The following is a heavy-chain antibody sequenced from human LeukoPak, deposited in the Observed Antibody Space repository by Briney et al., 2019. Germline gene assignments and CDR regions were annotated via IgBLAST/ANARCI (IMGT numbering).Heavy chain of an antibody. CDR2: IYYSGST. CDR1: GGFISSNNYY. CDR3: ARGRDQLLFSYFQH. V-gene: IGHV4-39*07. J-gene: IGHJ1*01. D-gene: IGHD2-2*01. Sequence: PSETLSLTCTVSGGFISSNNYYWGWIRQPPGKGLEWIGGIYYSGSTYYNPSLKSRVTISVDTSKNQFSLKLSSVTAADTAVYYCARGRDQLLFSYFQHWGQGTLVTVSP.